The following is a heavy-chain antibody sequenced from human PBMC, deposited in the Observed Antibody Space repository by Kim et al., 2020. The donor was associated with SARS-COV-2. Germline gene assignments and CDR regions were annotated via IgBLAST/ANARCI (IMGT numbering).Heavy chain of an antibody. Sequence: GGSLRLSCATSGFPFSSWAMTWVRRAPGKGLEWVSGISGGGDRTDYADSVKGRFTISRDNPKTTLYLQMNSLRVEDTAVYYFAHSWNLAYWGQGTQVTV. CDR3: AHSWNLAY. J-gene: IGHJ4*02. CDR1: GFPFSSWA. D-gene: IGHD1-1*01. V-gene: IGHV3-23*01. CDR2: ISGGGDRT.